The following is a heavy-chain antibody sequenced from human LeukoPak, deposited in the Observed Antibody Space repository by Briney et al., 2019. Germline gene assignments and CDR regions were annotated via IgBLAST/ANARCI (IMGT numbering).Heavy chain of an antibody. CDR3: ARDCLGSQFWSGYYLGPDNYFDY. V-gene: IGHV3-7*01. D-gene: IGHD3-3*01. Sequence: GGSLRLSCVASGLTFNRYWMSWLRQVPGKGLEWVANIKQDGTETHYVDSVKGRFTISRDNAKSSLYLQMSSLRAEDTAVYYCARDCLGSQFWSGYYLGPDNYFDYWGQGSLVSVSS. J-gene: IGHJ4*02. CDR2: IKQDGTET. CDR1: GLTFNRYW.